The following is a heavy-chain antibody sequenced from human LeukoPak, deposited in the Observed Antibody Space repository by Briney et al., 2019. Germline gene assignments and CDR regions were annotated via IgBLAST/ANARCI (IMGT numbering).Heavy chain of an antibody. V-gene: IGHV4-39*07. CDR1: SGSISTSNYY. J-gene: IGHJ4*02. CDR3: ARAPGAVN. Sequence: KSSETLSLTCTVSSGSISTSNYYWGWVRQPPGKALEWIGNIFYSGSTYYSPSLKSRVTISLDTSRNQFSLKLNSVTAADTAVYYCARAPGAVNWGQGTLVTVSS. CDR2: IFYSGST. D-gene: IGHD1-26*01.